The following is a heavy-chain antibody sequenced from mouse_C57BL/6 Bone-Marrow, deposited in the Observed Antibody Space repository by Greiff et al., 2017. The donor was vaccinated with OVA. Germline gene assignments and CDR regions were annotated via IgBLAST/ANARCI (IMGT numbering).Heavy chain of an antibody. J-gene: IGHJ2*01. CDR3: SITTVVAPFDY. Sequence: QVQLQQSGPELVKPGASVKISCKASGYSFTSYYIHWVKQRPGQGLEWIGWIYPGSGNTKYNEKFKGKATLTADTSSSTAYMQLSSLTSEDSAVYYCSITTVVAPFDYWGQGTTLTVSS. D-gene: IGHD1-1*01. V-gene: IGHV1-66*01. CDR1: GYSFTSYY. CDR2: IYPGSGNT.